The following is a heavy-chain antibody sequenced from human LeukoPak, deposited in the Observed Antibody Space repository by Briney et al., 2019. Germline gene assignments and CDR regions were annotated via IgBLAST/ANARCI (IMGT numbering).Heavy chain of an antibody. Sequence: ASVKVSCKAPGYTFTGYYMHWVRQAPGQGLEWMGWINPNSGGTNYAQKFQGRVTMTRDTSISTAYMELSRLRSDDTAVYYCARDGGIAVAGSYNWFDPWGQGTLVTVSS. V-gene: IGHV1-2*02. D-gene: IGHD6-19*01. CDR1: GYTFTGYY. J-gene: IGHJ5*02. CDR3: ARDGGIAVAGSYNWFDP. CDR2: INPNSGGT.